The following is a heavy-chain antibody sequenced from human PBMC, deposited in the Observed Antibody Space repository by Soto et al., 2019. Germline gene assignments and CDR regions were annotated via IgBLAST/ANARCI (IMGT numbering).Heavy chain of an antibody. Sequence: GGSLRLSCSASGFTFSSYAMHWVRQAPGKGLEYFSAISSNGGSTYYAVSVKGRFTISRDNSKNTLYLQMSSLRAEDTAVYYCVKGVLLLWFGELLSPYYFDYWGQGTLVTVSS. CDR1: GFTFSSYA. V-gene: IGHV3-64D*08. D-gene: IGHD3-10*01. CDR3: VKGVLLLWFGELLSPYYFDY. CDR2: ISSNGGST. J-gene: IGHJ4*02.